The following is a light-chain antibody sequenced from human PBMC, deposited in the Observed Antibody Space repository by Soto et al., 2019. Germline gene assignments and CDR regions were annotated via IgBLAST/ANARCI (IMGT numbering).Light chain of an antibody. J-gene: IGKJ1*01. CDR2: DAS. CDR1: QSISSY. Sequence: EIVLTQSPATLSLSPGEGATLSCRASQSISSYLAWYQQKPGQAPRLLIYDASSRATGIPARFSGSGSGTDFTPTISSLEPEDFAVYYSQQRSDWPPWTFGQGTKVEIK. CDR3: QQRSDWPPWT. V-gene: IGKV3-11*01.